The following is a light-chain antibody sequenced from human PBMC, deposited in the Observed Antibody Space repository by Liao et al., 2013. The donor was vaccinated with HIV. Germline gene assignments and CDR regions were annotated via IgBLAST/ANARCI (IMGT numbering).Light chain of an antibody. Sequence: SYELTQPPSVSVSPGQTASITCSGDKLGYKYVCWYQQKPGQSPVLVIYQDSTRPSGIPERFSGSNSGNTATLTISGTQAMDEADYYCQAWDSGTAVFGTGTKVTVL. J-gene: IGLJ1*01. V-gene: IGLV3-1*01. CDR2: QDS. CDR1: KLGYKY. CDR3: QAWDSGTAV.